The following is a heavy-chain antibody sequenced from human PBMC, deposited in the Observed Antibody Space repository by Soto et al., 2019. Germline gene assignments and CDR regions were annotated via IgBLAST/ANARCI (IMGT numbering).Heavy chain of an antibody. CDR1: GGSISSGGYY. CDR2: IYYSGST. D-gene: IGHD3-22*01. CDR3: ASRLRCYYDSSGSPNGMDV. J-gene: IGHJ6*02. V-gene: IGHV4-31*03. Sequence: QVQLQESGPGLVKPSQTLSLTCTVSGGSISSGGYYWSWIRQHPGKGLEWIGYIYYSGSTYYNPSLKSRVTRSVDTSKNQCSLKLSSVTAADTAVYYCASRLRCYYDSSGSPNGMDVWGQGTTVTVSS.